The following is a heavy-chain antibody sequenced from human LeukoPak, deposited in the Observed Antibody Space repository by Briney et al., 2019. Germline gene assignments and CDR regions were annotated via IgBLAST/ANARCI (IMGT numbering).Heavy chain of an antibody. CDR2: IYYSGST. CDR1: GGSVSSGSYY. CDR3: ARAAYSYGYWR. V-gene: IGHV4-61*01. Sequence: SETLSLTCTVSGGSVSSGSYYWSWIRQPPGKGLEWIGYIYYSGSTNYNPSLKSRVTISVDTSKNQFSLKLSSVTAADTAVYYCARAAYSYGYWRWGQGTLVTVSS. D-gene: IGHD5-18*01. J-gene: IGHJ4*02.